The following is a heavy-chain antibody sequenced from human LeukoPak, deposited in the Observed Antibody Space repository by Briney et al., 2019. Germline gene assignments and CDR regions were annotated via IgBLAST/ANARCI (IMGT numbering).Heavy chain of an antibody. V-gene: IGHV3-21*04. J-gene: IGHJ4*02. D-gene: IGHD2-2*01. CDR3: AKDRCSSTSCYLFDY. CDR2: ISSSSSYI. Sequence: GGSLRLSCAASGFTFSSYSMNWVRQAPGKGLEWVSSISSSSSYIYYADSVKGRFTISRDNAKNSLYLQVNSLRAEDTAVYYCAKDRCSSTSCYLFDYWGQGTLVTVSS. CDR1: GFTFSSYS.